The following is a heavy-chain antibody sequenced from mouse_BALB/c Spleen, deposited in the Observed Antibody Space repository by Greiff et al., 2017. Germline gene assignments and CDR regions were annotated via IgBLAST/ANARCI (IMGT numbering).Heavy chain of an antibody. V-gene: IGHV14-3*02. Sequence: VQLQQSGAELVKPGASVKLSCTASGFNIKDTYMHWVKQRPEQGLEWIGRIDPANGNTKYDPKFQGKATITADTSSNTAYLQLSSLTSEDTAVYYCARNYCNYVGFAYWGQGTLVTVSA. D-gene: IGHD2-1*01. CDR1: GFNIKDTY. CDR2: IDPANGNT. CDR3: ARNYCNYVGFAY. J-gene: IGHJ3*01.